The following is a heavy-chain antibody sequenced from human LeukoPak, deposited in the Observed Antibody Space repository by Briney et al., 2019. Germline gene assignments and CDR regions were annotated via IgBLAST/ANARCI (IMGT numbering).Heavy chain of an antibody. CDR2: IYPGDSDT. CDR3: ARHVGRLVRGVIEGDAFDI. Sequence: ASVKISCKGSGYSFTSYWIGWVRQMPGKGLEWMGIIYPGDSDTGYSPSFQGQVTISADKSISTAYLQWSSLKASDTAMYYCARHVGRLVRGVIEGDAFDIWGQGTMVTVSS. J-gene: IGHJ3*02. CDR1: GYSFTSYW. D-gene: IGHD3-10*01. V-gene: IGHV5-51*01.